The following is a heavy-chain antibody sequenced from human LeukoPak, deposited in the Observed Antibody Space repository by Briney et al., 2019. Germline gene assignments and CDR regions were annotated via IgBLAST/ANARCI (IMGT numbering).Heavy chain of an antibody. V-gene: IGHV3-9*01. CDR1: GFTFDDYA. Sequence: GRSLRLSCAASGFTFDDYAMRWVRQAPGKGLEWVSGISWNSGSIGYADSVKGRFTISRDNAKNSLYLQMNSLRAEDTALYYCAKDGSYDILTGYNWFDPWGQGTLVTVSS. J-gene: IGHJ5*02. CDR2: ISWNSGSI. D-gene: IGHD3-9*01. CDR3: AKDGSYDILTGYNWFDP.